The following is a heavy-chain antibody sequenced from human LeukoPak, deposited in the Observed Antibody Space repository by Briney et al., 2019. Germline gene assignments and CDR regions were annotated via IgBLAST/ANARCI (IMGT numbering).Heavy chain of an antibody. J-gene: IGHJ4*02. CDR3: ARELLELSGLGNFDS. Sequence: GGSLRLSCATSGFTFSDYYMSWIRQSPGRGLEWIAYISGSGTSIFDADFVKGRFTISRDNTKNTLYLQMNTLRPEDTAVYFCARELLELSGLGNFDSWGQGTLVTVSS. CDR2: ISGSGTSI. D-gene: IGHD3-16*01. V-gene: IGHV3-11*01. CDR1: GFTFSDYY.